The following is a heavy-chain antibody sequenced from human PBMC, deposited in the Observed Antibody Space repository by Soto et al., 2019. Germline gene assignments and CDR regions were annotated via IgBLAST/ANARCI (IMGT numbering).Heavy chain of an antibody. D-gene: IGHD6-19*01. J-gene: IGHJ3*02. CDR2: IIPILGIA. V-gene: IGHV1-69*08. Sequence: QVQRVQSGAEVKKPGSSVKVSCKASGGTFSSYTISWVRQAPGQGLEWMGRIIPILGIANYAQKFQGRVTITADKSTRTAYMELSSLRSEDTAVYYCAGEDRIAVAAMNAFDIWGQGTMVTVSS. CDR1: GGTFSSYT. CDR3: AGEDRIAVAAMNAFDI.